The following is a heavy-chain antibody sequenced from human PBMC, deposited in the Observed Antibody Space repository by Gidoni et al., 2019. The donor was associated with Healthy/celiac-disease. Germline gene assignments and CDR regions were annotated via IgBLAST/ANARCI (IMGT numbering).Heavy chain of an antibody. CDR3: ARVYSSSWYYYGMDV. CDR2: IYYSGST. Sequence: QLQLQESGPGLVKPSETLSLTCTVSGGSISSSSYYWGWIRQPPGKGLEWIGSIYYSGSTYYNPSLKSRVTISVDTSKNQFSLKLSSVTAADTAVYYCARVYSSSWYYYGMDVWGQGTTVTVSS. J-gene: IGHJ6*02. CDR1: GGSISSSSYY. D-gene: IGHD6-13*01. V-gene: IGHV4-39*07.